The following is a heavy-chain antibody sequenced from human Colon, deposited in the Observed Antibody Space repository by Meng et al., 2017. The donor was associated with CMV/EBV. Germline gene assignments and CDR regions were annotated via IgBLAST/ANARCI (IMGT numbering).Heavy chain of an antibody. CDR3: ARALTGYYFWFDY. V-gene: IGHV4-30-4*08. Sequence: SETLSLTCTVSGGSISSGDYYWSWIRQPPGKGLEWIGYICYSGSTYYNPSLKSRVTISVDTSKNQFSLKLSSVTAADTAVYYCARALTGYYFWFDYWGQGTLVTVSS. J-gene: IGHJ4*02. CDR1: GGSISSGDYY. D-gene: IGHD3-9*01. CDR2: ICYSGST.